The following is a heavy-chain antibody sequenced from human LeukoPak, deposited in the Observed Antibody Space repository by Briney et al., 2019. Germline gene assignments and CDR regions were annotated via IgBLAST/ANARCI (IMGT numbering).Heavy chain of an antibody. CDR2: IDSKSGGT. CDR1: GYTFTDYH. D-gene: IGHD6-19*01. V-gene: IGHV1-2*02. J-gene: IGHJ4*02. Sequence: AAVKVSCKASGYTFTDYHLHWVRQAPGQGREWMGWIDSKSGGTNSAQKQNFQGRITVTRDTSISTAYMELTRLTSDDTAVYYCAAWRGYVSGWWGPFDYWGQGTLVRVST. CDR3: AAWRGYVSGWWGPFDY.